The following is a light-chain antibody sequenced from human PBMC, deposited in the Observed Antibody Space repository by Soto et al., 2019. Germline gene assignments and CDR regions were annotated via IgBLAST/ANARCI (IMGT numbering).Light chain of an antibody. CDR1: SSDVGGYNY. Sequence: QSVLTQPRSVSGSPGQSVTISCTGTSSDVGGYNYVSWYQQHPGKAPKLMIYDVSKRPSGVPDRFSGSKSGNTASLTISGLQAEDEADYYCCSYAGSYYVFRTGTKVPS. V-gene: IGLV2-11*01. CDR2: DVS. CDR3: CSYAGSYYV. J-gene: IGLJ1*01.